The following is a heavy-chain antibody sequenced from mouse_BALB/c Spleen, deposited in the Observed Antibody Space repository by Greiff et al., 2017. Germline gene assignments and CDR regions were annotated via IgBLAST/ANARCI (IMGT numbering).Heavy chain of an antibody. J-gene: IGHJ2*01. CDR1: GFSLTSYG. Sequence: VKVVESGPGLVQPSQSLSITCTVSGFSLTSYGVHWVRQSPGKGLEWLGVIWSGGSTDYNAAFISRLSISKDNSKSQVFFKMNSLQANDTAIYYCARRGRYDAFDYWGQGTTLTVSS. CDR2: IWSGGST. D-gene: IGHD2-14*01. CDR3: ARRGRYDAFDY. V-gene: IGHV2-2*02.